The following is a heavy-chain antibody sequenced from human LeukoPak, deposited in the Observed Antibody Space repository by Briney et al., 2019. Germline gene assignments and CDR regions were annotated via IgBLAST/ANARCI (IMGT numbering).Heavy chain of an antibody. Sequence: SGPTLVKPTQTLTLTCTFSGFSLSTSGMCVSWIRQPPGKALEWLARIDWDDDKYYSTSLKTRLTISKDTSKNQVVLTMTNMGPVDTATYYCARMITLSNGRYSSKTLDYWGQGTLVTVSS. V-gene: IGHV2-70*11. CDR2: IDWDDDK. D-gene: IGHD5-18*01. CDR3: ARMITLSNGRYSSKTLDY. J-gene: IGHJ4*02. CDR1: GFSLSTSGMC.